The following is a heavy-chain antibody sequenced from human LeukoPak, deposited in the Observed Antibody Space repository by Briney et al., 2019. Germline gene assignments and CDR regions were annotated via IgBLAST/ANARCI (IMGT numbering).Heavy chain of an antibody. CDR1: GGSISAYY. D-gene: IGHD6-19*01. J-gene: IGHJ4*02. CDR2: IYYSGST. CDR3: ARLAGLGSGWSLGRHFDS. V-gene: IGHV4-59*08. Sequence: NPSETLSLTCSVSGGSISAYYWNWMRQPPGKGLEWIGYIYYSGSTSYNPSLKSRVTISVDTSKKQFSLKLNSVTAADTAVYYCARLAGLGSGWSLGRHFDSWGQGTLVTVSS.